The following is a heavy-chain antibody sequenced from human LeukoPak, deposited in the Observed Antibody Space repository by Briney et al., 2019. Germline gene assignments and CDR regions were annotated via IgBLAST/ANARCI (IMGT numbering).Heavy chain of an antibody. CDR1: GFTFSSYA. D-gene: IGHD3-10*01. CDR3: ARDAVRGVIITGYFDY. Sequence: GGSLRLSCAASGFTFSSYAMHWVRQAPGKGLEWVAVISYDGSNKYYADSVKGRFTISRDNSENTLYLQMNSLRAEDTAVYYCARDAVRGVIITGYFDYWGQGTLVTVSS. V-gene: IGHV3-30*04. J-gene: IGHJ4*02. CDR2: ISYDGSNK.